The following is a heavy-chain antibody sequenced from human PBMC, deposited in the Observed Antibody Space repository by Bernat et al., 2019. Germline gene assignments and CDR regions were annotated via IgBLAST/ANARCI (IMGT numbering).Heavy chain of an antibody. CDR2: IHSGGST. D-gene: IGHD4-17*01. Sequence: VQLVESGGGLVQPGGSLRLSCAASGLTVSTNYMSWFRQAPGKGLEWVSLIHSGGSTYYADSVKGRFTISRDHSKNTLYLQLNSLRAEDTAVYYCARASTVWTSGGDVWGQGTTVTVSS. CDR1: GLTVSTNY. V-gene: IGHV3-66*01. CDR3: ARASTVWTSGGDV. J-gene: IGHJ6*02.